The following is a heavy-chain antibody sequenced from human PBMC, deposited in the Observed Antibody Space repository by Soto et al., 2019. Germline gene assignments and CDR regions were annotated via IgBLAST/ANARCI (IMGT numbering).Heavy chain of an antibody. V-gene: IGHV3-9*01. CDR1: GFTFDDYA. Sequence: EVQLVESGGGLVQPGRSLRLSCAASGFTFDDYAMHWVRQAPGKGLEWVSGISWNSGSIGYADSVKGRFTISRDNAKNSLHLQMNSLRAEDTALYYCAKGRACSGGSCYLAAFDIWGQGIMVTVSS. CDR3: AKGRACSGGSCYLAAFDI. CDR2: ISWNSGSI. D-gene: IGHD2-15*01. J-gene: IGHJ3*02.